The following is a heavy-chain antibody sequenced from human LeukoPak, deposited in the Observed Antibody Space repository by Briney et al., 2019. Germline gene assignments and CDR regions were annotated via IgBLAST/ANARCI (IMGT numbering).Heavy chain of an antibody. CDR2: INRSGST. Sequence: SETLSLTCAVYGGSFSGYYWSWIRQPPGKGLEWIGEINRSGSTNYNPSLKSRVTISVDTSKNQFSLKLSSVTAADTAVYYCARNPYSSSWQRAFDIWGQGTMVTVSS. CDR3: ARNPYSSSWQRAFDI. CDR1: GGSFSGYY. V-gene: IGHV4-34*01. J-gene: IGHJ3*02. D-gene: IGHD6-13*01.